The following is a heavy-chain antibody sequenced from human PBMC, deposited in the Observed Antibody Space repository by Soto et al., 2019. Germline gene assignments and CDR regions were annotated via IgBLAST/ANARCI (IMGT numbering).Heavy chain of an antibody. Sequence: GESLKISCKGSGYIFTSYWIGCVRQMPGKGLEWMGIIYPGDSDTRYSPSFQGQVTISADKSISTAYLQWSSLKASDTAMYYCARSIAVDDDAFDIWGQGIMVTV. J-gene: IGHJ3*02. CDR1: GYIFTSYW. D-gene: IGHD6-19*01. CDR2: IYPGDSDT. V-gene: IGHV5-51*01. CDR3: ARSIAVDDDAFDI.